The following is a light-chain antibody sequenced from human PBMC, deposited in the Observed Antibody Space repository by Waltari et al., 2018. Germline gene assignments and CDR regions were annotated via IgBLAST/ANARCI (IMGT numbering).Light chain of an antibody. CDR1: QSVSNY. CDR2: DAS. J-gene: IGKJ4*01. CDR3: QQRFNWPPLT. V-gene: IGKV3-11*01. Sequence: EIVLTQSPDILSLSPGETATLSCRASQSVSNYLAWYQQKLGQAPRPLIYDASTRAPGIPARFSGSGSGTDFTLTISGLEPEDFAVYFCQQRFNWPPLTFGGGTKVEIK.